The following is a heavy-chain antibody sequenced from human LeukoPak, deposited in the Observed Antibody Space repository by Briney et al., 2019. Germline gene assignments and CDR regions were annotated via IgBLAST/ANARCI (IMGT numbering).Heavy chain of an antibody. CDR3: ARVYCSGGSCYYGPYFDY. J-gene: IGHJ4*02. D-gene: IGHD2-15*01. V-gene: IGHV1-18*01. CDR1: GYTFTSYG. Sequence: ASVKVACKACGYTFTSYGISWVRQAPGQGLEWLGWISAYNGNTNYAQKLQGRVTMTTDTSTSTAYMGLRSLRSDDTAVYYCARVYCSGGSCYYGPYFDYWGQGTLVTVSS. CDR2: ISAYNGNT.